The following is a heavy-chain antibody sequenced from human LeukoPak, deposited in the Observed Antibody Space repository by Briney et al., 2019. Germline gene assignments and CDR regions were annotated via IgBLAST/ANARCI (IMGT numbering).Heavy chain of an antibody. J-gene: IGHJ4*02. Sequence: SETLSLTCTVSGGSIRSNYWSWIRQPPAQGLESNGYIYYSESTNYNPSLKSRVTISVDTSKIQFSLKLSSVTAADTAVYYCARHQVPSYYDILTGYWTSFDYWGQGTLVTVSS. V-gene: IGHV4-59*08. CDR3: ARHQVPSYYDILTGYWTSFDY. D-gene: IGHD3-9*01. CDR1: GGSIRSNY. CDR2: IYYSEST.